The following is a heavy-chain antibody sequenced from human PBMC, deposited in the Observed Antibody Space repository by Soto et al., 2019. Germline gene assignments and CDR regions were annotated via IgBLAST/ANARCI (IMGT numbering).Heavy chain of an antibody. CDR1: GGSVSSGSYY. V-gene: IGHV4-61*01. J-gene: IGHJ6*02. CDR3: ARGIEGWYQGRYYSGMDV. D-gene: IGHD6-19*01. CDR2: IYYSGST. Sequence: QVQLQESGPGLVKPSETLSLTCTVSGGSVSSGSYYWSWIRQPPGKGLEWIGYIYYSGSTNYNPPRKSRVAISVDTSKSQFSVKVRAVTAADTAVYYCARGIEGWYQGRYYSGMDVWGQGTTVTVSS.